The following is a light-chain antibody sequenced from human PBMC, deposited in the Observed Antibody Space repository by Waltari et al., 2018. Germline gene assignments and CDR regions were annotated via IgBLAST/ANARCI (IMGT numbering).Light chain of an antibody. CDR1: SSNIGNNY. CDR2: DDT. CDR3: GTWDSSRSGAV. Sequence: QSVLTQPPSVSAAPGQRVTISCSGGSSNIGNNYVSRYRQFPGTAPKLLCYDDTELPSGIAGRVSVSKAGTSATLDITGRQAGDEADYYCGTWDSSRSGAVFGGGTHLTVL. V-gene: IGLV1-51*01. J-gene: IGLJ7*01.